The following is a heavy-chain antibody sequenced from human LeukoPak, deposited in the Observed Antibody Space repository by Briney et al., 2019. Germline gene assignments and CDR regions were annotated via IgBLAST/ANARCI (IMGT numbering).Heavy chain of an antibody. V-gene: IGHV1-3*01. Sequence: ASVKVSCKASGYTFTSYAMHWVRQAPGQRLEWMGWINAGNGNTKYSQKFQGRVTITRDTSASTAYMEPSSLRSEDTAVYYCARDSTRQLLPLYYYYYGMDVWGQGATVTVSS. D-gene: IGHD5-18*01. CDR1: GYTFTSYA. CDR3: ARDSTRQLLPLYYYYYGMDV. J-gene: IGHJ6*02. CDR2: INAGNGNT.